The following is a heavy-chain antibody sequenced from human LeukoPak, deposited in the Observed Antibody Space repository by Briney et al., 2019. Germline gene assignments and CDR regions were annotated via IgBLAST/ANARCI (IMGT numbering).Heavy chain of an antibody. V-gene: IGHV3-53*01. Sequence: GGSLRLSCAASGFTVSSNYMSWVRQAPGKGLEWVSVIYSGGSTYYADSVKGRFTISRDNSKNTLYLQMNSLRAEDTAVYYCARGRLVCSGGSCYSRGWYAFDIWGQGTMVTVSS. D-gene: IGHD2-15*01. CDR2: IYSGGST. CDR3: ARGRLVCSGGSCYSRGWYAFDI. CDR1: GFTVSSNY. J-gene: IGHJ3*02.